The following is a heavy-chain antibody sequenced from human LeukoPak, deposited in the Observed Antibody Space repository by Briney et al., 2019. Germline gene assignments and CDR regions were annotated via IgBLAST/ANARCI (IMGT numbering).Heavy chain of an antibody. CDR3: ARGGLFAFDI. Sequence: SETLSLTCTISGGSINNYYWSRIRQSPEKGLELIGYIYSTGITNYNPSLKSRVAISVDTSRNQFSLRLTSVTAADTAIFYCARGGLFAFDIWGQGTTVIVSS. J-gene: IGHJ3*02. V-gene: IGHV4-59*01. CDR1: GGSINNYY. CDR2: IYSTGIT.